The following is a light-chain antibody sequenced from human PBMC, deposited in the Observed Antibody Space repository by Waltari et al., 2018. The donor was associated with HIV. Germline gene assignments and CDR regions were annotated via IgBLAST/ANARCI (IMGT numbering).Light chain of an antibody. CDR3: QQYYSSPRT. Sequence: EIVMAQSPDSLAVSLGERATINCKSGQTVLYSTNNKNYLAWYQHKPGQPPKLLIYWASTRESRVPDRFSGSGSGTDFTLTISSLQAEDVAVYYCQQYYSSPRTFGQGTKVEIK. CDR2: WAS. J-gene: IGKJ1*01. CDR1: QTVLYSTNNKNY. V-gene: IGKV4-1*01.